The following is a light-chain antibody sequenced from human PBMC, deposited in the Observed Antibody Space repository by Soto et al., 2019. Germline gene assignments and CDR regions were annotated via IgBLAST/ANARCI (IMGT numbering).Light chain of an antibody. J-gene: IGKJ1*01. V-gene: IGKV1-5*03. Sequence: DIQMTQSTYTLSASVGYRVTITRRASQSISNWLAWYQQKPGKAPNLLIYKASSLESGVPSRFSGSGSGTEFTLTISSLQPDDFGTYYCQEYNSYWTFGTWTKVDIK. CDR3: QEYNSYWT. CDR2: KAS. CDR1: QSISNW.